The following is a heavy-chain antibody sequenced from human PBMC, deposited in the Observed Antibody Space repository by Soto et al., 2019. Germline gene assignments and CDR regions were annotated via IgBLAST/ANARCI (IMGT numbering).Heavy chain of an antibody. J-gene: IGHJ4*02. CDR3: AKNKETGTTGGLGY. CDR1: GFTFSSYA. V-gene: IGHV3-23*01. CDR2: ISGSGGTT. D-gene: IGHD1-1*01. Sequence: GSLRLSCAASGFTFSSYAMSWVRQAPGKGLEWVSTISGSGGTTYYADSVKGRFTISRDNSKNTLYLQMNSLRAKDTAIYYCAKNKETGTTGGLGYWGQGTLVTVSS.